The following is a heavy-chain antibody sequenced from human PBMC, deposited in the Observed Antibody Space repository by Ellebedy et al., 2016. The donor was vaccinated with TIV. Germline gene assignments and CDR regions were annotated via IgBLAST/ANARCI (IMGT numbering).Heavy chain of an antibody. D-gene: IGHD6-19*01. CDR2: LSYDGSNK. V-gene: IGHV3-30-3*01. Sequence: GESLKISCAASGFTFSSYAMHWVRQAPGKGLEWVAVLSYDGSNKYYADSVKGRFTISRDNSKNTLYLQMNSLRAEDTAVYYCARGLKYSSGWYAPFDYWGQGTLVTVSS. J-gene: IGHJ4*02. CDR1: GFTFSSYA. CDR3: ARGLKYSSGWYAPFDY.